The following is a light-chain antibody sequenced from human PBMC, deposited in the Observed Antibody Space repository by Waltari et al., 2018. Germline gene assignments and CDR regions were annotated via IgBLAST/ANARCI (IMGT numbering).Light chain of an antibody. J-gene: IGLJ3*02. Sequence: QSVLTQPPSASGTPGQRVTISCSGSSSDIGSTYVNWFQQLPGMAPQLLIYNINQRPSGFPVRFSGSKSGTSASLAISWLRTEDEADYCAAWDDTLSGPGVFGGGANLAVL. CDR1: SSDIGSTY. CDR3: AAWDDTLSGPGV. V-gene: IGLV1-47*01. CDR2: NIN.